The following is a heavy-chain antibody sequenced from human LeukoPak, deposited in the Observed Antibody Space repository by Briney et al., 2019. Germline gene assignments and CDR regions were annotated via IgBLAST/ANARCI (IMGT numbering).Heavy chain of an antibody. CDR1: GGSFSGYY. D-gene: IGHD5-18*01. Sequence: SETLSLTCAVYGGSFSGYYWSWIRQPPGKGLEWIGEINHSGSTNYNPSLKSRVTISVDTSKNQFSLKLSSVTAADTAVYYCARRKQLWLLDACIDYWGQGTLVTVSS. CDR2: INHSGST. CDR3: ARRKQLWLLDACIDY. V-gene: IGHV4-34*01. J-gene: IGHJ4*02.